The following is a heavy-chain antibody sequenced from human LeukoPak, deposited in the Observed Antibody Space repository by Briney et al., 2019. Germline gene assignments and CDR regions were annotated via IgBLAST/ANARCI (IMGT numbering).Heavy chain of an antibody. CDR1: GDSISSHY. J-gene: IGHJ4*02. V-gene: IGHV4-59*11. Sequence: SETLSLTCTVSGDSISSHYWTWIRQPPGKGLEWIGYIYNSGSTNYNPSLKSRVTISLDTSRNQFSLKLTSVTAADTALYYCASEYCTSSTCRFDSWGQGTLVTVSS. CDR3: ASEYCTSSTCRFDS. CDR2: IYNSGST. D-gene: IGHD2-8*01.